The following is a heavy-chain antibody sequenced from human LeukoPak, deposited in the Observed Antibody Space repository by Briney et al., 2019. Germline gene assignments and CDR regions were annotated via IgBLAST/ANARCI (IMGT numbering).Heavy chain of an antibody. Sequence: GRSLRLSCAASGFTFDDYAMHWVRQAPGKGLEWVSGISWNSGSIGYADSVKGRFTISRDNAKNSLYLQMNNLRAEDMALYYCAKDSGYYYDSRTSFDYWGQGTLVTVSS. D-gene: IGHD3-22*01. CDR1: GFTFDDYA. CDR3: AKDSGYYYDSRTSFDY. CDR2: ISWNSGSI. J-gene: IGHJ4*02. V-gene: IGHV3-9*03.